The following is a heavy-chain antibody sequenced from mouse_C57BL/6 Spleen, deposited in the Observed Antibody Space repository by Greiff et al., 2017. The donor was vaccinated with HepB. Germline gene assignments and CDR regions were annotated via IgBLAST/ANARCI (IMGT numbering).Heavy chain of an antibody. V-gene: IGHV1-64*01. CDR1: GYTFTSYW. D-gene: IGHD1-1*01. J-gene: IGHJ2*01. CDR2: IHPNSGST. Sequence: QVQLQQPGAELVKPGASVKLSCKASGYTFTSYWMHWVKQRPGQGLEWIGMIHPNSGSTNYNEKFKSKATLTVDKSSSTAYMQLSSLTSEDSAVYYCARFSTTVVAPGDYWGQGTTLTVSS. CDR3: ARFSTTVVAPGDY.